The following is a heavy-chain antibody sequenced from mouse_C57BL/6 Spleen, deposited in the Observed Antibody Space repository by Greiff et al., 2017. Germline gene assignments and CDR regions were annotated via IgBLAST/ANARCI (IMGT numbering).Heavy chain of an antibody. V-gene: IGHV1-87*01. Sequence: VQLQQSGPELARPWASVKISCQAFYTFSRRVHFAIRDTNYWMQWVKQRPGQGLEWIGAIYPGNGDTSYNQKFKGKATLTADKSSSTAYMQRSSLTSEDSAAYYCAWGNHTHYYAMDYWGQGTSVTVSS. J-gene: IGHJ4*01. CDR2: GQGLEWIG. D-gene: IGHD2-1*01. CDR3: SEDSAAYYCAWGNHTHYYAMDY. CDR1: YTFSRRVH.